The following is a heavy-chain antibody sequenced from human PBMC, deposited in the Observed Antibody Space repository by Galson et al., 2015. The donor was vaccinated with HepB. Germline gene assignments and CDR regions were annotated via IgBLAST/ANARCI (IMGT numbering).Heavy chain of an antibody. V-gene: IGHV3-66*01. CDR2: LYSGGTA. D-gene: IGHD5-18*01. Sequence: SLRLSCAASGFTVSSKFMTWVRRAPGKGLEFVSVLYSGGTASYADSVKGRFIISRDHVKNTLDLQMSNLRVEDTGIYFCAKGMRTGGYSYGYGMDVWGHGTTVTVS. CDR1: GFTVSSKF. J-gene: IGHJ6*02. CDR3: AKGMRTGGYSYGYGMDV.